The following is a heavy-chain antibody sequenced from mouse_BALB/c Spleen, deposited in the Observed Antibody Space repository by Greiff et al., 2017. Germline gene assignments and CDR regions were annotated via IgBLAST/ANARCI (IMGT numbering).Heavy chain of an antibody. CDR1: GFTFTDYY. CDR3: ARDSLLRPGAY. CDR2: IRNKANGYTT. J-gene: IGHJ3*01. D-gene: IGHD1-2*01. V-gene: IGHV7-3*02. Sequence: EVMLVESGGGLVQPGGSLRLSCATSGFTFTDYYMSWVRQPPGKALEWLGFIRNKANGYTTEYSASVKGRFTISRDNSQSILYLQMNTLRAEDSATYYCARDSLLRPGAYGGQGTLVTVSA.